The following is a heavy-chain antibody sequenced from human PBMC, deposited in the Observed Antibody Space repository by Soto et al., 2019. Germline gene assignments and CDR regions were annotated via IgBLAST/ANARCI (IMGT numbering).Heavy chain of an antibody. CDR1: GFTFSNYD. CDR3: AKNRNTGVAGTSCWFGP. V-gene: IGHV3-23*01. Sequence: PGGSLRLSCAASGFTFSNYDMSWVRQAPGKGLEWVSAISVSGDTTYYADSVKGRFTISRDNSKNTLYLQMNTLRAEDTAVYYCAKNRNTGVAGTSCWFGPWGQGTLVTVS. D-gene: IGHD6-19*01. CDR2: ISVSGDTT. J-gene: IGHJ5*02.